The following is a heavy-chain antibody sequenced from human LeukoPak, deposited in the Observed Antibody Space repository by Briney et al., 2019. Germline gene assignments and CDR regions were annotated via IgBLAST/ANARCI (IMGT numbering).Heavy chain of an antibody. CDR1: GYSISSGYY. V-gene: IGHV4-38-2*02. J-gene: IGHJ4*02. CDR3: ARGAGQWFGELYYFDY. Sequence: SETLSLTCTVSGYSISSGYYWGWIRQPPGKGLEWIGSIYHSGSTYYNPSLKSRVTISVDTSKNQFSLKLSSVTAADTAVYYCARGAGQWFGELYYFDYWGQGTLVTVSS. CDR2: IYHSGST. D-gene: IGHD3-10*01.